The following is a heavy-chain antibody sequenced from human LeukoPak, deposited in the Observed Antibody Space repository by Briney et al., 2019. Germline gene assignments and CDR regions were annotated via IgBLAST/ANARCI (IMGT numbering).Heavy chain of an antibody. J-gene: IGHJ4*02. D-gene: IGHD2-15*01. CDR1: GFTFSDYY. Sequence: GGSLRLSCAASGFTFSDYYVSWIRQAPGKGLEWVSYISGGSSTIYYADSLKGRFTVSRDNAKNSLYLLMNSLRAEDTAVYYCARRGSGRHFDFWGQRTLVTVSS. CDR3: ARRGSGRHFDF. CDR2: ISGGSSTI. V-gene: IGHV3-11*01.